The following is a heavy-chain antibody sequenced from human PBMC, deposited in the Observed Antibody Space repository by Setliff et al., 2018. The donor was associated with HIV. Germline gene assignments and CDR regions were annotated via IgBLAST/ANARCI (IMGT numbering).Heavy chain of an antibody. CDR2: INHSGST. V-gene: IGHV4-34*01. D-gene: IGHD2-8*01. Sequence: SETLSLTCAVYGGSFSGYYWSWIRQPPGKGLEWIGEINHSGSTNYNPSLKSLVTISVDTSKHQFSLKLSSVTAADTAVYYCARIMGGQNYYGMDVWGQGTTVTVSS. CDR1: GGSFSGYY. J-gene: IGHJ6*02. CDR3: ARIMGGQNYYGMDV.